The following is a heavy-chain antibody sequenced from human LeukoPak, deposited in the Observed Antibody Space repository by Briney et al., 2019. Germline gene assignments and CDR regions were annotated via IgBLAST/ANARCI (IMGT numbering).Heavy chain of an antibody. D-gene: IGHD6-6*01. J-gene: IGHJ4*02. V-gene: IGHV3-74*01. Sequence: GGSLRLSCAASGFTFSSYWMHWVRQTPGKGLVWVSRLNADGSSTSYADCVKGRFTISRDNARNTLYPQMNSLRADDTAVYYCASGIAARPEYWGQGTLVTVSS. CDR2: LNADGSST. CDR3: ASGIAARPEY. CDR1: GFTFSSYW.